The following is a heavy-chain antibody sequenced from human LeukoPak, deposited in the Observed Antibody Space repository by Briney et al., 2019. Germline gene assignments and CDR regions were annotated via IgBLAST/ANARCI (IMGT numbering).Heavy chain of an antibody. Sequence: SETLSLTCTVSGDSITSGGYYWSWIRQPPGKGLEWIGYIYYSGNPYYSPSLKRRLTMSVDTSKNQFSLNLTSVTAADTAIYYCARTTVNTKWFEPWGQGALVTVSS. J-gene: IGHJ5*02. CDR1: GDSITSGGYY. CDR2: IYYSGNP. CDR3: ARTTVNTKWFEP. D-gene: IGHD4-11*01. V-gene: IGHV4-31*03.